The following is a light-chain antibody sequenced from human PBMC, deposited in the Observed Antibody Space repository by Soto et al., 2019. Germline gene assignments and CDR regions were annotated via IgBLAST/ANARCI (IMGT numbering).Light chain of an antibody. CDR2: GAS. Sequence: EIVLTQSPGTLSLSPGERATLSCRASQSVSSSFLAWYQQKPGQAPRLLIYGASNRATGIPDRFSGSGSGTDFTLTISRREPEDLAVYYFQQYDSSPWTFGQGTMVEIK. V-gene: IGKV3-20*01. CDR3: QQYDSSPWT. J-gene: IGKJ1*01. CDR1: QSVSSSF.